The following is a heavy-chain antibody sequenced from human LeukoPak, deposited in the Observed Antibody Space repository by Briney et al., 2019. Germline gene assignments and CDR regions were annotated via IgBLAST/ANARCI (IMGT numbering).Heavy chain of an antibody. Sequence: ASVKVSCKASGYTFTSYAMNWVRQAPGQGLEWMGGIIPMFGTTNYAQKFQGRVTITADKSTSTAYMELSSLRSDDTAVYYCARDLNFRQFLPAAGAFDIWGQGTMVTVSS. V-gene: IGHV1-69*06. D-gene: IGHD2-2*01. CDR2: IIPMFGTT. J-gene: IGHJ3*02. CDR1: GYTFTSYA. CDR3: ARDLNFRQFLPAAGAFDI.